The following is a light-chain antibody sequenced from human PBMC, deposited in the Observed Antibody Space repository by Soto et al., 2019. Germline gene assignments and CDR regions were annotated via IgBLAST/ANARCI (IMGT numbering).Light chain of an antibody. CDR2: GTS. CDR3: HHYGGSQYT. CDR1: QTVGSSF. Sequence: VWTQSPGTLSLSPGDGATLSCRASQTVGSSFLGWYQQKPGQAPRLIMYGTSHRATGIPDRFTGRGSGTDFPLTISRLDPEDFSVYYCHHYGGSQYTFGQGTKLEI. J-gene: IGKJ2*01. V-gene: IGKV3-20*01.